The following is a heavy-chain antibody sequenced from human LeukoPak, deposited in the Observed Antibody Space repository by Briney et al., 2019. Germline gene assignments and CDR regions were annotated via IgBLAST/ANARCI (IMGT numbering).Heavy chain of an antibody. CDR3: ESTIVVVPAYYFDY. V-gene: IGHV4-59*01. Sequence: PSETLSLTCTVSGGSISSYYWSWIRQPPGKGLEWIGYIYYSGSTNHNPSLKSRVTMSVDTSKNKFSLKLSSVTGTGTAVYYCESTIVVVPAYYFDYWGQGTLVPVSS. D-gene: IGHD2-2*01. CDR1: GGSISSYY. CDR2: IYYSGST. J-gene: IGHJ4*02.